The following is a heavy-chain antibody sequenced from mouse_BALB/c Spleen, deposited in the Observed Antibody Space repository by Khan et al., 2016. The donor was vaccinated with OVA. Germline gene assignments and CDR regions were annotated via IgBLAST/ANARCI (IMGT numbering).Heavy chain of an antibody. D-gene: IGHD1-1*01. V-gene: IGHV1S41*01. CDR1: GYTFTSYW. CDR3: AMENYYGRTYYAMDY. CDR2: IAPGSGSS. J-gene: IGHJ4*01. Sequence: DLVKPGASVKLSCKASGYTFTSYWINWIKQRPGQGLEWIGCIAPGSGSSSYNEMFKGKATLTLDTSSSTAYIQLSSLSSEDSAVYFCAMENYYGRTYYAMDYWGQGTSVTVSS.